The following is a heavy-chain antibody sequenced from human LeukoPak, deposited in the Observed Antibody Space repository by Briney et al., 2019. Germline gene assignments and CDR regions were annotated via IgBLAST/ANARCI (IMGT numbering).Heavy chain of an antibody. CDR2: IYYSGST. CDR3: ARDVTMIVVVPHDAFDI. J-gene: IGHJ3*02. Sequence: SETLSLTCTVSGGSISSSSYYWGWIRQPPGKGLEWIGSIYYSGSTYYNPSLKSRVTISVDTSKNQFSLKLSSVTAADTAVYYCARDVTMIVVVPHDAFDIWGQGTMVTVSS. D-gene: IGHD3-22*01. CDR1: GGSISSSSYY. V-gene: IGHV4-39*07.